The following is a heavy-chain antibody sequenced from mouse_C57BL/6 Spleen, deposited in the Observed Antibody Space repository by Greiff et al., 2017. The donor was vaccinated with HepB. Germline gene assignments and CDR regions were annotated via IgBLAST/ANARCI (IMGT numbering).Heavy chain of an antibody. D-gene: IGHD2-4*01. Sequence: VQLVESGAELVRPGTSVKVSCKASGYAFTNYLIEWVTQRPGQGLEWIGVINPGSGGTNYNEKFKGKATLTADKSSSTAYMQLSSLTSEDSAVYACATGYDYDGFAYWGQGTLVTVSA. J-gene: IGHJ3*01. CDR2: INPGSGGT. CDR1: GYAFTNYL. V-gene: IGHV1-54*01. CDR3: ATGYDYDGFAY.